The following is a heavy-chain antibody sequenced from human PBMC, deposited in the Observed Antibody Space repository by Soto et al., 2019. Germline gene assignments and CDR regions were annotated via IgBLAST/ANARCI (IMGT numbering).Heavy chain of an antibody. Sequence: ASVTVSCKASVYTFTAYAIHWVRPAPGQRLDWMGWINAGNGDTKYSQKFQGRVTITTDTSAATAYMELSSLRSEDTAVYYCTLIRFSSGWYFDYWGQGTLVTVSS. J-gene: IGHJ4*02. CDR2: INAGNGDT. V-gene: IGHV1-3*01. CDR1: VYTFTAYA. CDR3: TLIRFSSGWYFDY. D-gene: IGHD6-19*01.